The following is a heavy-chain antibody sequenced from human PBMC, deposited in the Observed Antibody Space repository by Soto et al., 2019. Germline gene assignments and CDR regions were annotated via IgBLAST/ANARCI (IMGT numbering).Heavy chain of an antibody. CDR2: IRAYNGNT. Sequence: QVLLVQSGAEVKKPGASVKVSCKASGYTFTTYGISWVRQAPGQGLEWMGWIRAYNGNTNYAQKLQDRVTMATEASPNAAYVALRSLISDDTAVYYCARKPPDTIAVSIGYHYCYGMDVWGQGTTVTVSS. J-gene: IGHJ6*02. CDR1: GYTFTTYG. D-gene: IGHD6-19*01. V-gene: IGHV1-18*01. CDR3: ARKPPDTIAVSIGYHYCYGMDV.